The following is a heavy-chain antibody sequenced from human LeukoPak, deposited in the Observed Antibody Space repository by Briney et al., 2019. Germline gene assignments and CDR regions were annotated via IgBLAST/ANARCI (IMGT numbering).Heavy chain of an antibody. J-gene: IGHJ4*02. V-gene: IGHV4-38-2*02. Sequence: PSETLSLTCTVSGYSISSGYYWGWIRQPPGKGLEWIGSIYHSGSTYYNPSLKSRVTISVDTSKNQFSLKLSSVTAADTAVYYCARHPQVDRYHDYWGQGTLVTVSS. D-gene: IGHD1-14*01. CDR1: GYSISSGYY. CDR3: ARHPQVDRYHDY. CDR2: IYHSGST.